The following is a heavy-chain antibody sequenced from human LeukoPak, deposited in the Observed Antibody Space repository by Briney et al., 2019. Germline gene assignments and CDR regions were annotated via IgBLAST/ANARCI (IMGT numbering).Heavy chain of an antibody. CDR1: GGSISNSSYY. J-gene: IGHJ4*02. D-gene: IGHD4-23*01. Sequence: SETLSLTCIVSGGSISNSSYYWGWIRQPPGKGLEWIGSIYYSGSTYYNPSLKSRVTISVDTSKNQFSLKLTSVTAADTAVYYCARHWVVTPNYWGQGTLVTVSS. CDR2: IYYSGST. CDR3: ARHWVVTPNY. V-gene: IGHV4-39*01.